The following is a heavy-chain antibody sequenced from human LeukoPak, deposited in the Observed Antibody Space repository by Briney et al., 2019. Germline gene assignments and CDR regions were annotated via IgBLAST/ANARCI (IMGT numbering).Heavy chain of an antibody. CDR3: ARGPGYEGYNNYLFDY. J-gene: IGHJ4*02. D-gene: IGHD4-11*01. Sequence: SETLSLTCAVYGGSFSGYYWSWIRQPPGKGLEWIGEINHSGSTNYNPSLKSRVTISVDTSKNQFSLKLGSVTAADTAVYYCARGPGYEGYNNYLFDYWGQGTLVTVSS. CDR2: INHSGST. CDR1: GGSFSGYY. V-gene: IGHV4-34*01.